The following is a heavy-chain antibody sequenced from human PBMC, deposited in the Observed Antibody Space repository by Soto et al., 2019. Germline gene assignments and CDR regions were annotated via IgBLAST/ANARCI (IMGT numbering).Heavy chain of an antibody. Sequence: QVQLVESGGGVVQPGRSLRLSCAVSGFTVSTYGMHWVRQAPGKGLEWVAVISRDGGTKYYADSVKGRFTISRDNSRNKLFLDMNSLRGDDMAVYYCTGEVASGYWGQGTLVTVSS. J-gene: IGHJ4*02. CDR3: TGEVASGY. V-gene: IGHV3-30*03. CDR2: ISRDGGTK. D-gene: IGHD2-8*02. CDR1: GFTVSTYG.